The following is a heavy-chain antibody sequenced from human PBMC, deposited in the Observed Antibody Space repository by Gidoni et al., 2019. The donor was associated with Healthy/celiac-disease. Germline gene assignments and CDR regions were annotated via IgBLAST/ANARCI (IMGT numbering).Heavy chain of an antibody. D-gene: IGHD6-13*01. CDR3: ARLIAAAGRWFDP. V-gene: IGHV3-23*01. J-gene: IGHJ5*02. Sequence: EVQLLESGGGVVQPGGSLRLSCAASGFTLSSYAMSWVRQAPGKGLEWVSAISGSGGSTYYADSVKGRFTISRDKSKNTLYLQMNSLRAEDTAVYYCARLIAAAGRWFDPWGQGTLVTVSS. CDR2: ISGSGGST. CDR1: GFTLSSYA.